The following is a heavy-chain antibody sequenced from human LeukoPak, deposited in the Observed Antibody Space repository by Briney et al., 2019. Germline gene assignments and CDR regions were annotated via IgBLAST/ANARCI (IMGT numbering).Heavy chain of an antibody. J-gene: IGHJ6*03. CDR3: ARGVGYSYGFYYYYMDV. V-gene: IGHV6-1*01. D-gene: IGHD5-18*01. CDR2: TYYRSKWYN. CDR1: GDSVSSNSAA. Sequence: SQTLSLTCVISGDSVSSNSAAWDWIRQSPSRGLEWLGRTYYRSKWYNDYAVSVKSRITINPDTSKNQFSLQLNSVTPEDTAVYYCARGVGYSYGFYYYYMDVWGKGTTVTVSS.